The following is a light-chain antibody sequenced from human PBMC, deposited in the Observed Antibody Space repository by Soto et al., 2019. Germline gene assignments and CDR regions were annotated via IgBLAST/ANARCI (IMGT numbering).Light chain of an antibody. Sequence: QSALTQPPSASGSPGQSVTISCTGTSSDVGGYNYVSWYQQHPGKAPKLMIYEVSKRPSGVPDRFSGSKSGNTASLTVSGLQAEDEADYYCSSYTSNNTPFVFGTGTKVTVL. CDR3: SSYTSNNTPFV. CDR2: EVS. J-gene: IGLJ1*01. V-gene: IGLV2-8*01. CDR1: SSDVGGYNY.